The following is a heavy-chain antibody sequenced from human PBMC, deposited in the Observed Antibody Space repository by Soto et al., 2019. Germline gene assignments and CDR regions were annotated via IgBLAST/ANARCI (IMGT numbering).Heavy chain of an antibody. J-gene: IGHJ4*02. Sequence: PGESLKISCKGSGYSFTSYWIGWVRQMPGKGLEWMGIIYPGDSDTRYSPSFQGQVTISADKSISTAYLQWSSLKASDTAMYYCARGAILGYCSGGSCYPYYFDYWGQGTLVTVSS. CDR2: IYPGDSDT. CDR3: ARGAILGYCSGGSCYPYYFDY. V-gene: IGHV5-51*01. CDR1: GYSFTSYW. D-gene: IGHD2-15*01.